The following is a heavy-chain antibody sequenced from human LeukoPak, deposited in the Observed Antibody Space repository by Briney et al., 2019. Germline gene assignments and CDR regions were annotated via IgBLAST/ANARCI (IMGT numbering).Heavy chain of an antibody. Sequence: PGGSLRLSCAASGFTFSSYGMHWVRQAPGKGLEWVAVIWYDGSNKYYADSVKGRFTISRDNSKNTLYLQMNSLRAEDTAVYYCARDHYGSGSYYPLDYGGQGTLVTVSS. CDR3: ARDHYGSGSYYPLDY. D-gene: IGHD3-10*01. CDR2: IWYDGSNK. J-gene: IGHJ4*02. V-gene: IGHV3-33*01. CDR1: GFTFSSYG.